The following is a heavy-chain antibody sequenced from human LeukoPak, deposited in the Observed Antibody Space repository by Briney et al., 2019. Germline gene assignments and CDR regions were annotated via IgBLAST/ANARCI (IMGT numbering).Heavy chain of an antibody. CDR1: GFTFSSYA. CDR3: TTLQLWPPGFDY. J-gene: IGHJ4*02. Sequence: GGSLRLSCAASGFTFSSYAMSWVRQAPGKGLEWVGRIKSKTDGGTTDYAAPVKGRFTISRDDSKNTLYLQMNSLKTEDTAVYYCTTLQLWPPGFDYWGQGTLVTVSS. V-gene: IGHV3-15*01. CDR2: IKSKTDGGTT. D-gene: IGHD5-18*01.